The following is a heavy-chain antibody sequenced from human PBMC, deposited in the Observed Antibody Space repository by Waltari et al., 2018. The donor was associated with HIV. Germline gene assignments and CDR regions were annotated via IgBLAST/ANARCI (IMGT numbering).Heavy chain of an antibody. Sequence: QAQLQESGPGLVNPSQTLSLTCTVSGGSISSGDYYWMWIRQPPGKGLEWAGHIFYSVATYSNPALKSRVTISVDRSTNQFALKLSSVTAADTAVYYCARVRGPDDSSGDFQYYFDDGGQGTLVTVSS. CDR3: ARVRGPDDSSGDFQYYFDD. CDR2: IFYSVAT. V-gene: IGHV4-30-4*01. D-gene: IGHD3-22*01. CDR1: GGSISSGDYY. J-gene: IGHJ4*02.